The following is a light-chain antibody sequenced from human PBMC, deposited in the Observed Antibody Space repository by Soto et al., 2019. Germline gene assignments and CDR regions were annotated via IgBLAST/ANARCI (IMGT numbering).Light chain of an antibody. Sequence: EIVMTQSPATLSVSPGERATLSCRASQSVSSYLAWYQQKPSQAPRLLIYGASTRATGVPARFSRSGSGTEFTLTISSLQSEDFAVYYCQQCSDWPLITFGQGTRLEAK. CDR2: GAS. CDR1: QSVSSY. V-gene: IGKV3-15*01. CDR3: QQCSDWPLIT. J-gene: IGKJ5*01.